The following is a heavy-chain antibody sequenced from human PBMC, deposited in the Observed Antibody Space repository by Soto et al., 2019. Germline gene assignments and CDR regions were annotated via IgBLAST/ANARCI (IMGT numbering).Heavy chain of an antibody. Sequence: ASVKVSCKASGYTITNYGISWVRQAPGQGPEWMGWISGFNGNTKYARKVQGRVTLTTDTSATTAYMELRGLRSDDTAVYYCARGGSSWSAEYYEHWGQGTLVTVSS. J-gene: IGHJ1*01. D-gene: IGHD6-13*01. V-gene: IGHV1-18*04. CDR1: GYTITNYG. CDR3: ARGGSSWSAEYYEH. CDR2: ISGFNGNT.